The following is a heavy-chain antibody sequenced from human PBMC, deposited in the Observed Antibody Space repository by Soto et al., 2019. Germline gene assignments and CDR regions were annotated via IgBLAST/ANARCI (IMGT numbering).Heavy chain of an antibody. J-gene: IGHJ5*02. CDR2: IYHSATT. Sequence: XETRPRPWTVCGSSTNIHCRSWNRQPPGKGLEWLGSIYHSATTNYNASLKSRLTISVDVSQNQFSLSLRSVTAADPAVYYCARVAWNDVGWFDPRGQGSPVTVSS. CDR1: GSSTNIHC. V-gene: IGHV4-59*11. CDR3: ARVAWNDVGWFDP. D-gene: IGHD1-1*01.